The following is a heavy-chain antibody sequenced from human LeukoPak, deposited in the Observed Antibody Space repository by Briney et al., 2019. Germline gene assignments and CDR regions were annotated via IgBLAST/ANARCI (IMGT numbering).Heavy chain of an antibody. D-gene: IGHD3-10*01. CDR1: GFTFSSYA. V-gene: IGHV3-23*01. Sequence: GGSLRLSCAASGFTFSSYAMSWVRQALGKGLEWVSAISGSGGSTYYADSVKGRFTISRDNSKNTLYLQMNSLRAEDTAVYYCAKEVEYYYGSLGWFDHWGQGTLVTVSS. J-gene: IGHJ5*02. CDR3: AKEVEYYYGSLGWFDH. CDR2: ISGSGGST.